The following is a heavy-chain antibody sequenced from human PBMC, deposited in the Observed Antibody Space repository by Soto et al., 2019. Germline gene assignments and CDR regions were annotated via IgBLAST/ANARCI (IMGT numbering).Heavy chain of an antibody. CDR3: ARLAVEAPVRGFDY. Sequence: ASVKVSCKASGYTFTGYYMHWVRQAPGQGLEWMGWINPNSGGTNYAQKFKGWVTMTRDTSISTAYMELSRLGSDDTAVYYCARLAVEAPVRGFDYWGQGTLVTVSS. CDR1: GYTFTGYY. CDR2: INPNSGGT. D-gene: IGHD3-3*01. J-gene: IGHJ4*02. V-gene: IGHV1-2*04.